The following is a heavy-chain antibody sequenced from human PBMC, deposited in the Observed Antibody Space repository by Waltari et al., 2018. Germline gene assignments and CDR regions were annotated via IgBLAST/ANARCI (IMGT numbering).Heavy chain of an antibody. V-gene: IGHV1-69*10. J-gene: IGHJ6*03. Sequence: QVHLVQSGAEVKKPGSSVKVSCKASGGTLSSYAISWVRPAPGQGREWMGGIIALVNRTKYEQKFQGRVTMTADKSTTTAYLELGGLRSDDTAIYYCAGSTSITGSISYYYYMEVWGKGTTVTVSS. CDR1: GGTLSSYA. CDR2: IIALVNRT. D-gene: IGHD1-20*01. CDR3: AGSTSITGSISYYYYMEV.